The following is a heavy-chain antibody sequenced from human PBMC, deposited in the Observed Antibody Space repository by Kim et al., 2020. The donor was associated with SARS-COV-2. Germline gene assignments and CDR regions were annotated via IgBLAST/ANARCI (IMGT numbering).Heavy chain of an antibody. D-gene: IGHD2-15*01. J-gene: IGHJ6*02. CDR3: AREVVVTAQHDERGYDEMYV. V-gene: IGHV3-30*09. Sequence: GGSLRLSCAASGFSFRNYDMHWVRQAPGKGLEWVAVTSSDGPNKFYLDSVKGRFAISRDNSKNTLYLQMDSLRPEDTAVYYCAREVVVTAQHDERGYDEMYVWDQGTTVTVSS. CDR2: TSSDGPNK. CDR1: GFSFRNYD.